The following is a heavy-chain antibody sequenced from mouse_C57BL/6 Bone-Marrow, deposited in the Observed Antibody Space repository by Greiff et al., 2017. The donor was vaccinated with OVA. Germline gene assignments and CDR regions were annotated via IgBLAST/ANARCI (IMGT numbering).Heavy chain of an antibody. CDR3: ARWATVVAQYFDV. J-gene: IGHJ1*03. CDR1: GYTFTSYG. CDR2: IYPRSGNT. D-gene: IGHD1-1*01. Sequence: QVQLQQSGAELARPGASVKLSCKASGYTFTSYGISWVKQRTGQGLEWIGEIYPRSGNTFYNEKFKGKATLTADTSSSTAYMELRSLTSEDAAVYFCARWATVVAQYFDVWGTGTTVTVSS. V-gene: IGHV1-81*01.